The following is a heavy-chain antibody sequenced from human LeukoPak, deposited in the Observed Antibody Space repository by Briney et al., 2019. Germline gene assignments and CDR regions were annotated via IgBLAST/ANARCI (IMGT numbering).Heavy chain of an antibody. CDR3: ARVAPALWFGQLPFDY. Sequence: ASVKVSCKASGYTFTGYYMHWVRQAPGQGLEWMGWINPNNGGTNYAQKFQGRVTMTRDTSISTAYMELSRLRSDDTAVYYCARVAPALWFGQLPFDYWGQGTLVTVSS. CDR2: INPNNGGT. V-gene: IGHV1-2*02. D-gene: IGHD3-10*01. J-gene: IGHJ4*02. CDR1: GYTFTGYY.